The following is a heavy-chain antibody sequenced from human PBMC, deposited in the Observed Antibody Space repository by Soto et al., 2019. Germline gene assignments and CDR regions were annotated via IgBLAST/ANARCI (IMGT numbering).Heavy chain of an antibody. J-gene: IGHJ4*02. CDR2: IYYTGMT. D-gene: IGHD1-20*01. V-gene: IGHV4-39*01. Sequence: PSETLSLTCTVSGTSISSTDYYWGWIRQPPGKGLEWITSIYYTGMTYYNPSLKSRVTISVDTSKNQFSLKLSSVTAADRAVYYCARHGTITLPGSHWGQGALVTVSS. CDR3: ARHGTITLPGSH. CDR1: GTSISSTDYY.